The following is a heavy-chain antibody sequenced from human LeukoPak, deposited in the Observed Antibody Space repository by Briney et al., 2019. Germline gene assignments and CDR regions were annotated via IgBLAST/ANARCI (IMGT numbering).Heavy chain of an antibody. D-gene: IGHD3-10*01. Sequence: PGGSLRLSCAASGFTFSSYGMHWVRQAPGKGLEWVAFIRYDGSNKYYADSVKGRFAISRDNSKNTLYLQMNSLRAEDTAVYYCARDPYGSGSYYYDYWGQGTLVTVSS. CDR1: GFTFSSYG. CDR3: ARDPYGSGSYYYDY. CDR2: IRYDGSNK. V-gene: IGHV3-30*02. J-gene: IGHJ4*02.